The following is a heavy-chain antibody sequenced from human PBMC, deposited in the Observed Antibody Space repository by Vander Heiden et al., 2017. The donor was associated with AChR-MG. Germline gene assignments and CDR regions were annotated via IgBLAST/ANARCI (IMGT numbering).Heavy chain of an antibody. V-gene: IGHV1-58*01. CDR3: AADGGESTGYYMDV. D-gene: IGHD1-1*01. CDR2: IVVGSGNT. CDR1: GFTFTSSA. J-gene: IGHJ6*03. Sequence: QMQLVQSGPEVKKPGTSVKVSCKASGFTFTSSAVQWVRQARGQRLEWIGWIVVGSGNTNYAQKFQERVTITRDMSTSTAYMELSSLRSEDTAVYYCAADGGESTGYYMDVWGKGTTVTVSS.